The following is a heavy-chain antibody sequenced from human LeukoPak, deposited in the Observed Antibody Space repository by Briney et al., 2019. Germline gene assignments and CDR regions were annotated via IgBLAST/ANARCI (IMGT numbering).Heavy chain of an antibody. V-gene: IGHV1-2*02. Sequence: GASVKVSCKSSGYTFTGYYMHWVRQAPGQGLEWMGWINPNSGGTNYAQKFQGRVTMTRDTSISTAYMELSRLRSDDTAVYYCARDLSSRSDYDAFDIWGQGTMVTVSS. J-gene: IGHJ3*02. D-gene: IGHD2-15*01. CDR2: INPNSGGT. CDR3: ARDLSSRSDYDAFDI. CDR1: GYTFTGYY.